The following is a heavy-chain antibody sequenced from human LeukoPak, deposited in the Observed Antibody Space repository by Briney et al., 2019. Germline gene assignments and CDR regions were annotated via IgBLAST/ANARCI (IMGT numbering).Heavy chain of an antibody. CDR1: GFTFSSHA. Sequence: GGSLRLSCAASGFTFSSHAMSWVRQAPGKGLEWVSAISGSGGSTYYADSVKGRFTISRDNSKNTLYLQMNSLRAEDTAVYYCAKGTVTTVGGSDWFDPWGQGTLATVSS. J-gene: IGHJ5*02. CDR2: ISGSGGST. CDR3: AKGTVTTVGGSDWFDP. D-gene: IGHD4-17*01. V-gene: IGHV3-23*01.